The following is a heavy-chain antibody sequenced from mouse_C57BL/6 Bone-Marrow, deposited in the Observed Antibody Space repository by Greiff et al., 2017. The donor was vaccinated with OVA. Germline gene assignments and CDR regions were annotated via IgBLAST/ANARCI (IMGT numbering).Heavy chain of an antibody. V-gene: IGHV1-50*01. D-gene: IGHD2-1*01. Sequence: QVQLQQPGAELVKPGASVKLSCKASGYTFTSYWLQWVKQRPGQGLEWIGEIDPSDSYTNYNQKFKGKATLTVDTSSSTAYMQLSSLTSEDSAFYYCARERIHYGNGDYFDYWGQGTTLTVSS. CDR2: IDPSDSYT. J-gene: IGHJ2*01. CDR1: GYTFTSYW. CDR3: ARERIHYGNGDYFDY.